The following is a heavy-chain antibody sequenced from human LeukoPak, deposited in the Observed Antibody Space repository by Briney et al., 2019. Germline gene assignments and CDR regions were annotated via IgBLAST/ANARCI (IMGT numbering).Heavy chain of an antibody. Sequence: QPGKSLRLSCAASGFTFSGYPIHWVRQAPGKGLEWVAVISYDGSNKYYADSVKGRFTISRDNSKNTLYLQMNSLRGDDTAVYYCAKDVGKWESLHFFDYWGQGTLVTVSS. D-gene: IGHD1-26*01. J-gene: IGHJ4*02. CDR2: ISYDGSNK. CDR3: AKDVGKWESLHFFDY. CDR1: GFTFSGYP. V-gene: IGHV3-30-3*02.